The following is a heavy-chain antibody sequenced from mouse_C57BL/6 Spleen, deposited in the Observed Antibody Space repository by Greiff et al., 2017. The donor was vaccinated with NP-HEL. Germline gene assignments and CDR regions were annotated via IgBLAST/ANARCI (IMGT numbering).Heavy chain of an antibody. D-gene: IGHD2-12*01. CDR3: ARTTIRNWYFDV. V-gene: IGHV1-50*01. Sequence: QVQLQQPGAELVKPGASVKLSCKASGYTFTSYWMQWVKQRPGQGLEWIGEIDPSDSYTNYNQKFKGKATLTVDTSSSTAYMQLSSLTSEDSAVYYCARTTIRNWYFDVWGTGTTVTVSS. J-gene: IGHJ1*03. CDR1: GYTFTSYW. CDR2: IDPSDSYT.